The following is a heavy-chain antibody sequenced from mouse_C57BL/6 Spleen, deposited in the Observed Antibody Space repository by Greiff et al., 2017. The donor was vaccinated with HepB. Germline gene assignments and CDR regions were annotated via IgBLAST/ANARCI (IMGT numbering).Heavy chain of an antibody. D-gene: IGHD2-4*01. CDR1: GYTFTSYW. J-gene: IGHJ2*01. CDR2: INPSNGGT. V-gene: IGHV1-53*01. CDR3: ARSEDYDEDYFDY. Sequence: QVQLQQPGTELVKPGASVKLSCKASGYTFTSYWMHWVQQRPGQGLEWIGNINPSNGGTNYNEKFKSKATLTVDKSSSTAYMQLSSLTSADSAVYYCARSEDYDEDYFDYWGQGTTLTVSS.